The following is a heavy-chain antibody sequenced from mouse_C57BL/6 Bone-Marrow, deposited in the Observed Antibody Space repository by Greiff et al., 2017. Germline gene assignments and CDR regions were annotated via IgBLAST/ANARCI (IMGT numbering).Heavy chain of an antibody. Sequence: VMLVESGPGLVQPSQSLSIPCTVSGFSLTSYGVHWVRQSPGKGLEWLGVIWRGGSTDYNAAFMSRLSITKDNSKSQVFFKMNSLQADDTAIYYCATNYLLFYYYARDYWGQGTSVTVSS. D-gene: IGHD1-1*01. V-gene: IGHV2-5*01. J-gene: IGHJ4*01. CDR2: IWRGGST. CDR3: ATNYLLFYYYARDY. CDR1: GFSLTSYG.